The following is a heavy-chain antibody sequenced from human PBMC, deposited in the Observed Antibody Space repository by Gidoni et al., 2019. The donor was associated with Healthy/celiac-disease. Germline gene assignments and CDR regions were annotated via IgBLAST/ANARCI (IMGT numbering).Heavy chain of an antibody. Sequence: QVQLVESGGGVVQPGRSLRLSCAASGFTFSSDGMHWVRQAPGKGLEWVAVISYDGSNKYYADSVKGRFTISRDNSKNTLYLQMNSLRAEDTAVYYCAKEVRGCSSTSCYAPVYYYYGMDVWGQGTTVTVSS. V-gene: IGHV3-30*18. CDR3: AKEVRGCSSTSCYAPVYYYYGMDV. CDR2: ISYDGSNK. J-gene: IGHJ6*02. D-gene: IGHD2-2*01. CDR1: GFTFSSDG.